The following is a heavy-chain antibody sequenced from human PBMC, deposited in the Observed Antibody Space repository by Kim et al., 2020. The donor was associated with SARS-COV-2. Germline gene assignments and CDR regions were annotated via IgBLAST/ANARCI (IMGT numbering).Heavy chain of an antibody. Sequence: ASVKVSCKASGYTFTSYGISWVRQAPGQGLEWMGWISAYNGNTNYAQKLQGRVTMTTDTSTSTAYMELRSLRSDDTAVYYCARDRDWGGSYDSPKIDYWGQGTLVTVSS. D-gene: IGHD1-26*01. V-gene: IGHV1-18*04. CDR3: ARDRDWGGSYDSPKIDY. J-gene: IGHJ4*02. CDR1: GYTFTSYG. CDR2: ISAYNGNT.